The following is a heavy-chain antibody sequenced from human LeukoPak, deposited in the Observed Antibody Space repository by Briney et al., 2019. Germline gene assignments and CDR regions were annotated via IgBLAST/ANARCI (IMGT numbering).Heavy chain of an antibody. D-gene: IGHD6-19*01. CDR2: INPSGGST. CDR3: ARDRSVAGTIIDY. CDR1: GYTLTSYY. J-gene: IGHJ4*02. V-gene: IGHV1-46*01. Sequence: ASVKVSCKASGYTLTSYYMHWVRQGPGQGLEWMGIINPSGGSTSYAQKFQGRVTMTRDTSTSTVYMELSSLRSEDTAVYYCARDRSVAGTIIDYWGQGTLVTVSS.